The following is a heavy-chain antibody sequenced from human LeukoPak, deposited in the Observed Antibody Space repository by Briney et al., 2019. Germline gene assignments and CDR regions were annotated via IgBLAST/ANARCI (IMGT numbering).Heavy chain of an antibody. CDR1: GFTFSHYT. CDR2: ISSSSSSI. V-gene: IGHV3-21*01. D-gene: IGHD3-3*01. Sequence: GGSLRLSCAASGFTFSHYTMNWVRQAPGKGLEWVSSISSSSSSIYYADSMKGRFTISRDNAKNSLYLQMNSLRAEDTAVYYCARIGNYDFSDYWGQETLVTVSS. CDR3: ARIGNYDFSDY. J-gene: IGHJ4*02.